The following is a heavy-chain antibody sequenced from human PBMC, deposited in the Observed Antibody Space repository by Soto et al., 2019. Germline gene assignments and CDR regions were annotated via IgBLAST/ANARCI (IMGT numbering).Heavy chain of an antibody. J-gene: IGHJ6*03. CDR3: ARFNGSGTNYYMHV. CDR2: ISVDSGNT. V-gene: IGHV1-18*01. Sequence: QVQLVQSGAELKKPGASAKVSCKASGYIFTSYGISWVRQAPGQGLEWMAWISVDSGNTNYAQNFQGRVTMTTDTSASTAHMELSSLRSDDTAVYYCARFNGSGTNYYMHVWGKGTTVIVSS. CDR1: GYIFTSYG. D-gene: IGHD3-10*01.